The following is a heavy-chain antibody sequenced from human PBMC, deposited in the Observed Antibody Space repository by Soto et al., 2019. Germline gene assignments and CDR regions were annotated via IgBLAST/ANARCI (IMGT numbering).Heavy chain of an antibody. J-gene: IGHJ6*02. CDR3: ARESYYTMDV. Sequence: QVQLVESGGGLVRPGGSLRLSCEASGFTFRDYYMPWFRQAPGKGLEWLSYIDSSTKYTNYADSVKGRFTISRDNAKNSLYLQMNSLRADDTAVYYCARESYYTMDVWGQGTMVTVSS. V-gene: IGHV3-11*05. CDR2: IDSSTKYT. CDR1: GFTFRDYY.